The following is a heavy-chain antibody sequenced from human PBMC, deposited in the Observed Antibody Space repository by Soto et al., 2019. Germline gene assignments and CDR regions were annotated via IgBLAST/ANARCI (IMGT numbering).Heavy chain of an antibody. Sequence: EVHLLESGGGLVQPGGSLRLSCAASGFTFSSYAMTWVRQAPGKGLEWVSTISGSGCTTDYADSVKGRFTISRDNNKNTLFLQMNSLRAEDTAVYFCANEYGVYNGGFDYWGQGTLVTVSS. J-gene: IGHJ4*02. V-gene: IGHV3-23*01. CDR1: GFTFSSYA. CDR3: ANEYGVYNGGFDY. D-gene: IGHD4-17*01. CDR2: ISGSGCTT.